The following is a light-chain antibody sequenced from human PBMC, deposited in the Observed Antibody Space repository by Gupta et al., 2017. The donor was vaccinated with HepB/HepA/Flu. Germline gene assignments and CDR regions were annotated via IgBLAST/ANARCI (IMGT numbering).Light chain of an antibody. CDR1: QSIESS. CDR3: HQSSSLQGT. J-gene: IGKJ4*01. V-gene: IGKV6-21*01. CDR2: YAS. Sequence: VLTQSPAFQSVTPKEKVTITCRASQSIESSLHWYQQKPDQSPKLLIKYASQSFSGVPSRFSGSGSGTEFTLIINSLEAEDAATYYCHQSSSLQGTFGGGTKVEIK.